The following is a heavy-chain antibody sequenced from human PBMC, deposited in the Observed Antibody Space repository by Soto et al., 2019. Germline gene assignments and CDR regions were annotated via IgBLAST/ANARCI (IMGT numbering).Heavy chain of an antibody. V-gene: IGHV1-69*13. CDR3: ASIAAAGTLWFGP. CDR2: IIPIFGTA. D-gene: IGHD6-13*01. CDR1: GGTFSSYA. J-gene: IGHJ5*02. Sequence: SVKVSCKASGGTFSSYAISWVRQAPGQGLEWMGGIIPIFGTANYAQKFQGRVTITADESTSTAYMELSSLRSEDTAVYYCASIAAAGTLWFGPWGQGTLVTVSS.